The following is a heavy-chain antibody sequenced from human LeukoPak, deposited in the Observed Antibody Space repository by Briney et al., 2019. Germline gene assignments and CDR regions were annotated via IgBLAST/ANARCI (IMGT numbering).Heavy chain of an antibody. CDR3: ARDRDGSGWWLPFDY. CDR2: INPNSGGT. D-gene: IGHD5-12*01. V-gene: IGHV1-2*02. J-gene: IGHJ4*02. Sequence: GASVKVSCKASGYTFTSYYMHWVRQAPGQGLEWRGWINPNSGGTNYAQKFPARVTMTRDTSISTAYMELSRLRSDDTAVYYCARDRDGSGWWLPFDYWGQGTLVTVSS. CDR1: GYTFTSYY.